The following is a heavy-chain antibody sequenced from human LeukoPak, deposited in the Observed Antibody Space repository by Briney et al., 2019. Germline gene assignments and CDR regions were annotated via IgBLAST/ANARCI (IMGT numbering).Heavy chain of an antibody. CDR1: GGSISSYY. CDR2: IYTSGST. V-gene: IGHV4-4*07. D-gene: IGHD3-22*01. Sequence: SETLSLTCTVSGGSISSYYWSWIRQPAGKGLEWIGRIYTSGSTNYNPSLKTRVTMSVDKSKNQFSLILSSVTAADTAVYYCARGYDSSGYYRYYYMDVWGKGTTVTVSS. J-gene: IGHJ6*03. CDR3: ARGYDSSGYYRYYYMDV.